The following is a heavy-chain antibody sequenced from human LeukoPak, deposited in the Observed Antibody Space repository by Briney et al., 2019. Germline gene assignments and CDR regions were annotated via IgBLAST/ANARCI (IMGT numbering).Heavy chain of an antibody. V-gene: IGHV4-59*08. J-gene: IGHJ4*02. CDR2: IYYSGST. Sequence: SETLSLTCTVSGGSISSYYWSWIRQPPGKGLEWIGYIYYSGSTNYNPSLKSRVTISVDTSKDQFSLKLSSVTAADTAVYYCARGFPFDHWGQGTLVTVSS. CDR1: GGSISSYY. CDR3: ARGFPFDH.